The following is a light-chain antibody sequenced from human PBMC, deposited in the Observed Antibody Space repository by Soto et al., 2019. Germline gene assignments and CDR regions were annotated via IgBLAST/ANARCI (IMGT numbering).Light chain of an antibody. CDR2: NNN. V-gene: IGLV1-44*01. CDR1: SPNIGSNT. J-gene: IGLJ3*02. Sequence: QPVLTQPPSASGTPGQRVTISCSGSSPNIGSNTVNWYQQLPGTAPKLLIYNNNLRPSGVPDRFSGSKSGTSASLAVSGLQSEDEADFYCATWDDSLNVWVFGGGTKLTVL. CDR3: ATWDDSLNVWV.